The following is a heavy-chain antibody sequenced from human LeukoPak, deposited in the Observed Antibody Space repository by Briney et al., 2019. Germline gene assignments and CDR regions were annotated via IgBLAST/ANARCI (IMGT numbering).Heavy chain of an antibody. CDR1: GYSISSGYY. CDR3: ASSNPRFGELLAPFDY. CDR2: IYHSGST. Sequence: PSETLSLTCAVSGYSISSGYYWGWIRQPPGKGLEWIGSIYHSGSTYYNPSLKSRVTISVDTSKNQFSLKLSSMTAAGTAVYYCASSNPRFGELLAPFDYWGQGTLVTVSS. V-gene: IGHV4-38-2*01. D-gene: IGHD3-10*02. J-gene: IGHJ4*02.